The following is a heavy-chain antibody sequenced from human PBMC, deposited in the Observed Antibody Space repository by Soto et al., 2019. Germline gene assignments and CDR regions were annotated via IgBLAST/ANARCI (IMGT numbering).Heavy chain of an antibody. J-gene: IGHJ4*02. V-gene: IGHV1-18*01. CDR1: GYTFTSSG. D-gene: IGHD1-26*01. Sequence: QVQLVQSGAEVKKPGASVKVSCKASGYTFTSSGFIWVRQAPGQGLEWMAWISAYNGETHYAQKFQGRVTMTTDTSTSTSYMELRSLRSDETAVYYCARDSGSYMYVSDWGQGTLVTVAS. CDR2: ISAYNGET. CDR3: ARDSGSYMYVSD.